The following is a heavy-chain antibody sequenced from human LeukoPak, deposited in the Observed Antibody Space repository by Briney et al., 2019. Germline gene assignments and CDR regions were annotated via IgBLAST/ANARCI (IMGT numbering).Heavy chain of an antibody. CDR3: ARDRTVDTAMVYYYYGMDV. D-gene: IGHD5-18*01. CDR2: IKQDGSEK. CDR1: VFTFSSYW. J-gene: IGHJ6*02. V-gene: IGHV3-7*03. Sequence: GGCLRLSCAASVFTFSSYWMSWVRQAPWKGLEWLANIKQDGSEKYYVDSVKGRFTISRDNAKNSLYLQMNSLRAEDTAVYYCARDRTVDTAMVYYYYGMDVWGQGTTVTVSS.